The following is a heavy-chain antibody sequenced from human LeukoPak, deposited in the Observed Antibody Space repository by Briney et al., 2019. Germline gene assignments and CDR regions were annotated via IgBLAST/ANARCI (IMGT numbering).Heavy chain of an antibody. V-gene: IGHV4-31*03. CDR1: GGSISSGGYY. CDR2: IYNSGSP. D-gene: IGHD3-10*01. CDR3: ARGKYYGSGSYDAFDI. Sequence: SETLSLTCTVSGGSISSGGYYWSWIRQHPGTGLDWIGYIYNSGSPYYNPSLKSRLTISVDTSKNQFSVKLSSVTAADTAVYYCARGKYYGSGSYDAFDIWGQGTMVTVSS. J-gene: IGHJ3*02.